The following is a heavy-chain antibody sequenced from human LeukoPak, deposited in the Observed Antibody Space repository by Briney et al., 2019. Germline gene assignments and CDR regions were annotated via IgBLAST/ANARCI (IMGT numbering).Heavy chain of an antibody. CDR1: GFTFRTYA. J-gene: IGHJ4*02. Sequence: PGGSLRLSCAASGFTFRTYAMSWVRQAPGKGLEWVSAISGSGGRTYYADSVQGRFTISRDNPKNTLSLQMNSLRAEDMALYYCAKDVQQWLGGGFDYWGQGTLVTVSS. CDR3: AKDVQQWLGGGFDY. D-gene: IGHD6-19*01. V-gene: IGHV3-23*01. CDR2: ISGSGGRT.